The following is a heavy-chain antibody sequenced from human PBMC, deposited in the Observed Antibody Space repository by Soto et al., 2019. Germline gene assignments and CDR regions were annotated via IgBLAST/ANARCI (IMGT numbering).Heavy chain of an antibody. Sequence: GASVKVSCKVSGYTLTELSMHWVRQAPGKGLEWMGGFDPEDGETIYAQKFQGRVTMTEEPSTDTAYMELSSLRSQDTAVYYCATGHTIFGVVIPFDYWGQGTLVTVSS. V-gene: IGHV1-24*01. CDR3: ATGHTIFGVVIPFDY. CDR2: FDPEDGET. D-gene: IGHD3-3*01. CDR1: GYTLTELS. J-gene: IGHJ4*02.